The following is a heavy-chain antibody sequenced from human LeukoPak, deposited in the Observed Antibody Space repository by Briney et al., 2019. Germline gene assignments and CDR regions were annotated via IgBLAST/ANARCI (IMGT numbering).Heavy chain of an antibody. V-gene: IGHV3-7*01. D-gene: IGHD3-3*01. Sequence: GGSLRLSCVASGFTLSSSWMSWVRQAPGKGLEWVANIDGDGSTEAYVDSLKGRFTISRDNAKNSLYLQMNNLRVEDTAVYYCARGGAAFAESVYWGQGTLVTVSS. CDR2: IDGDGSTE. CDR1: GFTLSSSW. CDR3: ARGGAAFAESVY. J-gene: IGHJ4*02.